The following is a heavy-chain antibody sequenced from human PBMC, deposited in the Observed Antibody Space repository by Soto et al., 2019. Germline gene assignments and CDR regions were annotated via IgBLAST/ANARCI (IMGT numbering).Heavy chain of an antibody. CDR1: GFTFSSYG. V-gene: IGHV3-30*18. CDR2: ISYDGSNK. D-gene: IGHD6-13*01. J-gene: IGHJ6*02. Sequence: PGGSLRLSCAASGFTFSSYGMHWVRQAPGKGLEWVAVISYDGSNKYYADSVKGRFTISRDNSKNTLYLQMNSLRAEDTAVYYCAKDSGYSSSWDPYYYYGMDVWGQGTTVTVSS. CDR3: AKDSGYSSSWDPYYYYGMDV.